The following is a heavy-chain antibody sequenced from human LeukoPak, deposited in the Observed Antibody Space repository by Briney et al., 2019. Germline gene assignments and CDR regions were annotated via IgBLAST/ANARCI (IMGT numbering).Heavy chain of an antibody. Sequence: VASVKVSCKASGYTFTSYGISWVRQAPGQGLEWMGWISAYNGNTNYAQKLQGRVTMTTDTSTSTAYMELRSLRSDDTAVYYCARDMFLYDFWSGPMYYFDYWGQGTLVTVSS. CDR3: ARDMFLYDFWSGPMYYFDY. CDR1: GYTFTSYG. V-gene: IGHV1-18*01. CDR2: ISAYNGNT. J-gene: IGHJ4*02. D-gene: IGHD3-3*01.